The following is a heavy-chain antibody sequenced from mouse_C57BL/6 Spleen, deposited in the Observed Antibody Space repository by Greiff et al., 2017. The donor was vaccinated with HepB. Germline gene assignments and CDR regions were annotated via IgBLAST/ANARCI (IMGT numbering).Heavy chain of an antibody. CDR3: ARNYYGSRGLWYFDV. CDR2: IDPEDGDT. D-gene: IGHD1-1*01. V-gene: IGHV14-2*01. Sequence: EVQLQQSGAELVKPGASVKLSCTASGFNIKDYYMHWVKQRTEQGLEWIGRIDPEDGDTKYAPKFQGKATITADTSSNTAYLQLSSLTSEDTAVYYCARNYYGSRGLWYFDVWGTGTTVTVSS. CDR1: GFNIKDYY. J-gene: IGHJ1*03.